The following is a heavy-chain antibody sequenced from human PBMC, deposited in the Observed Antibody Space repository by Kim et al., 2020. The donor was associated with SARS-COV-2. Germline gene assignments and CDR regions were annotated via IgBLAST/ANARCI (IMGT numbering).Heavy chain of an antibody. Sequence: GGSLRLSCAASGFTFDDYDMNWVRQTPAKGLEWISGTNWNGAATGYAESVKGRFTISRDNAKNSLYLEMDRLRAEDTALYYCARGGALGLWYFDLWGRGTLVTVSS. V-gene: IGHV3-20*04. D-gene: IGHD3-16*01. CDR3: ARGGALGLWYFDL. CDR2: TNWNGAAT. J-gene: IGHJ2*01. CDR1: GFTFDDYD.